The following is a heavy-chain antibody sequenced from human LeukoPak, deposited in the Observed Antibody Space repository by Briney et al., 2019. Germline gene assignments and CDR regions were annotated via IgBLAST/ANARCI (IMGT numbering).Heavy chain of an antibody. CDR3: AELGITMIGGV. Sequence: PGGSLRLSCAASGFTFSSYSMNWVRQAPGKGLEWVSSISSSSSYIYYADSVKGRFTISRDNAENSLYLQMNSLRAEDTAVYYCAELGITMIGGVWGKGTTVTVSS. V-gene: IGHV3-21*01. CDR2: ISSSSSYI. CDR1: GFTFSSYS. D-gene: IGHD3-10*02. J-gene: IGHJ6*04.